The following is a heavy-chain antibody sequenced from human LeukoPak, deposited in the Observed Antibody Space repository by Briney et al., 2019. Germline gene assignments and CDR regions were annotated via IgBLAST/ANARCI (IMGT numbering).Heavy chain of an antibody. V-gene: IGHV4-34*01. CDR3: ARLGGSGWLH. J-gene: IGHJ4*02. CDR2: NNHSGST. Sequence: SETLSLTCAVYGRSFSGYYWSWIRQPPGMGLEWIGENNHSGSTNYNPSLKSRVTISVDTSKNQFSLKLSSVTAADTAVYYCARLGGSGWLHWGQGTLVTVSS. D-gene: IGHD6-19*01. CDR1: GRSFSGYY.